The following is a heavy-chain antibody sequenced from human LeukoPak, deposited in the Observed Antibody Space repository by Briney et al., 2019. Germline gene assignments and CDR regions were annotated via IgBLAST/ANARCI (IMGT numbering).Heavy chain of an antibody. V-gene: IGHV3-7*01. J-gene: IGHJ4*02. CDR1: TFTLNNYW. CDR2: IKQDGSNK. CDR3: ARDHFSCSGGSCYSGDYFDY. Sequence: GGSLRLSCTASTFTLNNYWMSWVRQAPGKGLEWVANIKQDGSNKYYADSVKGRFTISRDNSKNTLYLQMNSLRAEDTAVYYCARDHFSCSGGSCYSGDYFDYWGQGTLVTVSS. D-gene: IGHD2-15*01.